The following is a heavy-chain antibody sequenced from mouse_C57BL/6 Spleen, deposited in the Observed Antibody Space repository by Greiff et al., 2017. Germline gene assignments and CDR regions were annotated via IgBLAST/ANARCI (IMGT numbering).Heavy chain of an antibody. D-gene: IGHD2-1*01. CDR2: ISYDGSN. J-gene: IGHJ3*01. CDR1: GYSITSGYY. V-gene: IGHV3-6*01. Sequence: EVKLQESGPGLVKPSQSLSLTCSVTGYSITSGYYWNWIRQFPGNKLEWMGYISYDGSNNYNPSLKNRISITRDTSKNQFFLKLNSVTTEDTATYYCAREGIYYGNYVFAYWGQGTLVTVSA. CDR3: AREGIYYGNYVFAY.